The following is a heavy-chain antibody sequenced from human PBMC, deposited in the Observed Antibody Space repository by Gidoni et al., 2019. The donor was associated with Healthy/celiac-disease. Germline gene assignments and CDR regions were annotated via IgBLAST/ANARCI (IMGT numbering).Heavy chain of an antibody. Sequence: QVQLQESGPGLVQPSQPLSRTCTGCAGHTSRGSYYRRWIRQPDGKGLEWIGRIYSSGSTNDNPSLKSRVTISVDTAKNQFALKLSAVTAADTAVDYCARDHDGSTPFHYGMDVWGQGTTVTVSS. V-gene: IGHV4-61*02. J-gene: IGHJ6*02. CDR1: AGHTSRGSYY. D-gene: IGHD2-2*01. CDR3: ARDHDGSTPFHYGMDV. CDR2: IYSSGST.